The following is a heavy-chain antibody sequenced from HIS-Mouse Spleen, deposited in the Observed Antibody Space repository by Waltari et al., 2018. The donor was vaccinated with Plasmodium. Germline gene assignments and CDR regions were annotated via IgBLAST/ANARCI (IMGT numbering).Heavy chain of an antibody. CDR3: ASSWYWYFDL. CDR2: IKQDGSEK. D-gene: IGHD6-13*01. CDR1: GSTFSSYW. V-gene: IGHV3-7*01. J-gene: IGHJ2*01. Sequence: EVQLVESGGGLVQPGGSLRLSCAASGSTFSSYWMSGVRQAPGKGLGWVANIKQDGSEKYYVDSVKGRFTISRDNAKNSLYLQMNSLRAEDTAVYYCASSWYWYFDLWGRGTLVTVSS.